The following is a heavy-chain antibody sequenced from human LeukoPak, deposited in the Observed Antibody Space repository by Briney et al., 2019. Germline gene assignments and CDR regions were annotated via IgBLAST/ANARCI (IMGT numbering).Heavy chain of an antibody. V-gene: IGHV4-59*11. CDR1: GGSISSHY. D-gene: IGHD4/OR15-4a*01. Sequence: SETLSLTCTVSGGSISSHYWSWIRQPPGKGLEWIGYIYYSGSTNYNPSLKSRVTISVDTSKNQFSLKLTSVTAADTAVYYCARADGAQTFPFDYWSLGTLVTVSS. CDR2: IYYSGST. CDR3: ARADGAQTFPFDY. J-gene: IGHJ4*02.